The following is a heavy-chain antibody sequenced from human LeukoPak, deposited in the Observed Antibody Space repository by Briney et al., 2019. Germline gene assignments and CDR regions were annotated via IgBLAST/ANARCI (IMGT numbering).Heavy chain of an antibody. Sequence: GGSLRLSCAASGFTFDDYAMHWVRQAPGKGLEWVSGISWNSGSIGYADSVKGRFTISRDNAKNSLYLQMNSLRAEDTALYYCAKGTRGFGELFGAFDIWGQGTMVTVSS. J-gene: IGHJ3*02. CDR1: GFTFDDYA. V-gene: IGHV3-9*01. D-gene: IGHD3-10*01. CDR2: ISWNSGSI. CDR3: AKGTRGFGELFGAFDI.